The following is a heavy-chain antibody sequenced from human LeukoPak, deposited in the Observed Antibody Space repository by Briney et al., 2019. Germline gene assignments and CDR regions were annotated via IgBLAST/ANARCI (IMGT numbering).Heavy chain of an antibody. J-gene: IGHJ4*02. CDR1: GFIFSNYP. Sequence: GGSLRLSCAASGFIFSNYPMNWVRQAPGKGLEWVSVISGSGGATFYGDSVQGRFTVSRDNSRDTLYLQMNSLTAEDTAVYYCGKYLQTTVGANDYWGQGTLVTVSS. V-gene: IGHV3-23*01. CDR2: ISGSGGAT. D-gene: IGHD1-26*01. CDR3: GKYLQTTVGANDY.